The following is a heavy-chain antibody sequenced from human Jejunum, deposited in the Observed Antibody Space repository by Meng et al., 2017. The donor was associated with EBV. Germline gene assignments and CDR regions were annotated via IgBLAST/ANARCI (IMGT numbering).Heavy chain of an antibody. V-gene: IGHV3-74*01. CDR3: VRDYPSFYP. Sequence: EVLLVESGGGSVQPGXSLRLSCEASGFTFSNYWMHWVRQAPGKGLVWVSRIDSDGSTTAYADSVRGRFTISRDNAKNTVYLQMNSLRVEDTGVYYCVRDYPSFYPWGQGTLVTVSS. D-gene: IGHD3-16*02. J-gene: IGHJ4*02. CDR2: IDSDGSTT. CDR1: GFTFSNYW.